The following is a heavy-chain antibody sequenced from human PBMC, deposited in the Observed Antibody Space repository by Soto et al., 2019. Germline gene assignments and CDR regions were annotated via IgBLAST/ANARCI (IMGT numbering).Heavy chain of an antibody. CDR1: GFTFSSYS. Sequence: GGSLRLSCAASGFTFSSYSMNWVRQAPGKGLEWVSSISGSSSTTYYADSVKGRFTISRDNAKNTLYLQMNSLRAEDTAVYYCAKVRQRLVSGYWGQGTLVTVSS. D-gene: IGHD6-13*01. CDR3: AKVRQRLVSGY. CDR2: ISGSSSTT. J-gene: IGHJ1*01. V-gene: IGHV3-48*01.